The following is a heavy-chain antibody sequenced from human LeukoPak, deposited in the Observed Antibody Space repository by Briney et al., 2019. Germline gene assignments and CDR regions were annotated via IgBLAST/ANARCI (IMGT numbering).Heavy chain of an antibody. J-gene: IGHJ6*03. CDR3: ARDDQRYCSSTSCYDYYYYYMDV. V-gene: IGHV4-4*07. CDR2: IYTSGST. D-gene: IGHD2-2*01. CDR1: GGSISSYY. Sequence: PSETLSLTCTVSGGSISSYYWSWIRQPAGKGLEWIGRIYTSGSTNYNPSLKSRVTMSVDTSKNQFSLKLSSVTAADTAVYYCARDDQRYCSSTSCYDYYYYYMDVWGKGTTVTVPS.